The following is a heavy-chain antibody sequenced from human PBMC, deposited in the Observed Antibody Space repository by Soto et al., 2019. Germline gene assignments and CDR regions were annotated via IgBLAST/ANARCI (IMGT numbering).Heavy chain of an antibody. Sequence: WGSLRVSWAASGFTFGDYYMRWIRQAPGTGREWVSYISSSGSTIDYADPAKGLFTISRDNAKNSLYLQMNRLRAEDTAVYYRASPLRFLEWPLGMDVWAQGTTVTVSS. D-gene: IGHD3-3*01. CDR3: ASPLRFLEWPLGMDV. CDR2: ISSSGSTI. J-gene: IGHJ6*02. CDR1: GFTFGDYY. V-gene: IGHV3-11*01.